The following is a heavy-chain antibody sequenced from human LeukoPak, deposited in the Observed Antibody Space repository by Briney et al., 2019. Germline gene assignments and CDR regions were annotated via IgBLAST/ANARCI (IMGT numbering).Heavy chain of an antibody. V-gene: IGHV1-2*02. CDR1: GYIFTADY. D-gene: IGHD3-3*01. Sequence: ASVKVSCKTSGYIFTADYMHWVRQAPGQGLEWMGWINPNSGGTNYAQKFQGRVTMTRDTSISTAYMELSRLRSDDTAVYYCARALNEWLDDAFDIWGQGTMVTVSS. CDR3: ARALNEWLDDAFDI. CDR2: INPNSGGT. J-gene: IGHJ3*02.